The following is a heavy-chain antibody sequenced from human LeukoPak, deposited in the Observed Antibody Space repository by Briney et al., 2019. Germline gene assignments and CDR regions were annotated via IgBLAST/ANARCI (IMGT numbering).Heavy chain of an antibody. CDR1: GFTFSSYE. Sequence: GGSLRLSCAASGFTFSSYEMNWVRQAPGKGLEWVSYISSSGSTIYYADSVKGRFTISRDNAKNSLYLQMNSLRAEDTAVYYCARGLFHPLSFGHVDIVANWFDPWGQGTLVTVSS. CDR2: ISSSGSTI. J-gene: IGHJ5*02. V-gene: IGHV3-48*03. D-gene: IGHD5-12*01. CDR3: ARGLFHPLSFGHVDIVANWFDP.